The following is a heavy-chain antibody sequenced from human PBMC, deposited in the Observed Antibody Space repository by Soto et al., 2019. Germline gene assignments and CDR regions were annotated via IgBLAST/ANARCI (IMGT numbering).Heavy chain of an antibody. Sequence: GGSLRLSCAASGFSLRTYGMQWLRRAPGKGLEWVAFIWYDGSKKFYANSVKGRSTISKDNSNNILYLQMSSLRAEDTALYYCARDVVTAVAGSVNWFDPWGQGTLVTVSS. D-gene: IGHD6-19*01. J-gene: IGHJ5*02. CDR3: ARDVVTAVAGSVNWFDP. CDR2: IWYDGSKK. CDR1: GFSLRTYG. V-gene: IGHV3-33*01.